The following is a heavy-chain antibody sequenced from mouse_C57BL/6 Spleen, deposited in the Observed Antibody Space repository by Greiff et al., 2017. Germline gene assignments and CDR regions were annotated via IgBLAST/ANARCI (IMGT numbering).Heavy chain of an antibody. CDR1: GFTLTSYA. CDR2: IWTGGGT. J-gene: IGHJ4*01. D-gene: IGHD2-3*01. CDR3: ARKGYDGYYGAMDY. V-gene: IGHV2-9-1*01. Sequence: VQLQESGPGLVAPSQCLSISCTASGFTLTSYAISWVRQTPGKGLEWLGVIWTGGGTNYNSALKSRLSISKDNSKSQVFLKMNSLQTDDTARYYCARKGYDGYYGAMDYWGQGTSVTVSS.